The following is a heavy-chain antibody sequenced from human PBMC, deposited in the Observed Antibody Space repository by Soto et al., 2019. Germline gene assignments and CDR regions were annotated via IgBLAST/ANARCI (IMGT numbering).Heavy chain of an antibody. CDR3: ARSHLYYDSSGYPDY. V-gene: IGHV3-11*01. Sequence: QVQLVESGGGLVKPGGSLILSSAASGFTFSDYYMSWIRQAPGKGLEWVSYISSSGSTIYYADSGKGRFTISRDNAKKSRYLEMNCLRTDDTAVYYCARSHLYYDSSGYPDYWGQGTLITVS. J-gene: IGHJ4*02. CDR1: GFTFSDYY. CDR2: ISSSGSTI. D-gene: IGHD3-22*01.